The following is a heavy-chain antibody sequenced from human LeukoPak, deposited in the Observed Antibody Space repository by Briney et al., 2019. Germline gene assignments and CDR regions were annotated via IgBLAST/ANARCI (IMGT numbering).Heavy chain of an antibody. D-gene: IGHD2-15*01. Sequence: PSETLSLTCAVSGGSISSHNWWTWVRQPPGKGLEWIGEIYHSGSTNYNPSLKSRVTISVDKSKNQFSLKLSSVTAADTAVYYCARAGCSGGSCYSFSPDYWGQGTLVTVSS. CDR3: ARAGCSGGSCYSFSPDY. CDR2: IYHSGST. CDR1: GGSISSHNW. J-gene: IGHJ4*02. V-gene: IGHV4-4*02.